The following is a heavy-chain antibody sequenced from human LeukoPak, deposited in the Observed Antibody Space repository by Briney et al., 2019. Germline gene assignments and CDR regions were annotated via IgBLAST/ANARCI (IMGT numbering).Heavy chain of an antibody. V-gene: IGHV1-69*04. CDR1: GGTFSSYA. D-gene: IGHD2-15*01. CDR3: ARSQTPLVVAATGWFDP. Sequence: ASVKVSCKASGGTFSSYAISWVRQAPGQGLEWMGRIIPILGIANYAQKFQGRVTITADKSTSTAYMELSSLRSEDTAVYYCARSQTPLVVAATGWFDPWGQGTLVTVSS. J-gene: IGHJ5*02. CDR2: IIPILGIA.